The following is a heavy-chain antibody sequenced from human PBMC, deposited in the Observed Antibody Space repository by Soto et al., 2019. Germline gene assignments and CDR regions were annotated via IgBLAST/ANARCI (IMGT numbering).Heavy chain of an antibody. J-gene: IGHJ4*02. CDR3: ARLSDSITIFSFPWAPYYFDY. D-gene: IGHD3-3*01. CDR2: IYYSGST. CDR1: GGSVSSGSYY. Sequence: SGTLSLTCTVSGGSVSSGSYYWSWIRQPPGKGLEWIGYIYYSGSTNYNPSLKSRVTISVDTSKNQFSLKLSSVTAADTAVYYCARLSDSITIFSFPWAPYYFDYWGQGTLVTVSS. V-gene: IGHV4-61*01.